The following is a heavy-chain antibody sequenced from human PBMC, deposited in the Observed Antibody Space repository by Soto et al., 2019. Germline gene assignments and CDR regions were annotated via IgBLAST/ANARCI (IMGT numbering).Heavy chain of an antibody. CDR2: IYWNDEK. J-gene: IGHJ5*02. D-gene: IGHD3-10*01. V-gene: IGHV2-5*01. Sequence: SGPTLVNPTQTLTLTCSFSGFSLTTGVGVGWIRQPPGKALEWLAIIYWNDEKLYNPSLKTRLTITKDTSKNQVVLTVTDMDPVDTATYYCAHRVNMARGPYNYFGPWGQGTLVTVPS. CDR3: AHRVNMARGPYNYFGP. CDR1: GFSLTTGVG.